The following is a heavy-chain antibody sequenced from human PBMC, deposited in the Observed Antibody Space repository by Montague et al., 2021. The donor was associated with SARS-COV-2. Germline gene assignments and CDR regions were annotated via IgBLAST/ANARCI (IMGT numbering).Heavy chain of an antibody. CDR1: GFTFSSYS. D-gene: IGHD2-15*01. CDR2: IPSIGSHI. CDR3: ARTNGGYCSGGSCPWFDP. V-gene: IGHV3-21*01. Sequence: SLRLSCAASGFTFSSYSMNWVRQAPGEGLEWVASIPSIGSHINYAAAVEGRFTISRDNTETSLHLQINILRADNTAVYYCARTNGGYCSGGSCPWFDPWGQGTLVIVSS. J-gene: IGHJ5*02.